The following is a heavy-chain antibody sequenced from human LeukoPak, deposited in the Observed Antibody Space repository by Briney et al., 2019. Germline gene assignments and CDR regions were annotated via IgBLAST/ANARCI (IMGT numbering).Heavy chain of an antibody. V-gene: IGHV3-15*01. CDR3: TTDRGALTN. CDR1: GFTFSNAW. D-gene: IGHD3-10*01. CDR2: IQSKTDGGPT. Sequence: KSGGSLRLSCAASGFTFSNAWMSWVRQAPGKGLEWVGRIQSKTDGGPTEYAVPVKGRFTISRDDSKKTLYLQMNSLKTEDTAVYYCTTDRGALTNWGQGTLVTVSS. J-gene: IGHJ4*02.